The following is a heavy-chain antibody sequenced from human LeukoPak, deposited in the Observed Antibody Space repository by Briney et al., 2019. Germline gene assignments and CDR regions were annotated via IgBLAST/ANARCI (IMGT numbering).Heavy chain of an antibody. J-gene: IGHJ6*02. Sequence: GGSLRLSCEASGFTFSSYEMNWVRQAPGQGLEWVSYISSSGSTIYYADSVKGRFTISRDNAKNSLYLQMNSLRAEDTAVYYCARNYYGMDVWGQGTTVTVSS. CDR1: GFTFSSYE. CDR2: ISSSGSTI. CDR3: ARNYYGMDV. V-gene: IGHV3-48*03.